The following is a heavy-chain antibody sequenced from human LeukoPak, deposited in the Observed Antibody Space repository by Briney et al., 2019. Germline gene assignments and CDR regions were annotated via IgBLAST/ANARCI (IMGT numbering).Heavy chain of an antibody. CDR3: VRDRNDYSNYILDY. Sequence: ASVKVSCKASGYTFTGYYMHWVRQAPGQGLEWMGWINPNSGGTNYAQKFQGRVTMTRDTSISTAYMELSRLRSDDTAVYYCVRDRNDYSNYILDYWGQGTLVTVSS. V-gene: IGHV1-2*02. CDR2: INPNSGGT. CDR1: GYTFTGYY. J-gene: IGHJ4*02. D-gene: IGHD4-11*01.